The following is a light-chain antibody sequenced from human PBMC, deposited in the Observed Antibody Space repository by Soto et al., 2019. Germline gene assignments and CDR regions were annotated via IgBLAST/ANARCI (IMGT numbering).Light chain of an antibody. CDR1: SSDIGAYNY. V-gene: IGLV2-14*01. CDR2: EVT. CDR3: NSYTTLSNRV. Sequence: QSVLTQPASVSGSPGQSITISCTGTSSDIGAYNYVSWYQQHPGKAPKLLIYEVTNRPSGVSDRFSGSKSGNTASLTISGLQAVDEANYYCNSYTTLSNRVFGTGTKLTVL. J-gene: IGLJ1*01.